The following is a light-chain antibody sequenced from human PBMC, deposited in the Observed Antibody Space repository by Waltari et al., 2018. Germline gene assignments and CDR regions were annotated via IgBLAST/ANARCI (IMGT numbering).Light chain of an antibody. V-gene: IGKV1-39*01. CDR3: QQTYTTPYT. CDR2: GTS. J-gene: IGKJ2*01. CDR1: QSINSY. Sequence: DIQLTQSPSSLSASPRDRVTITCRASQSINSYLNWYQQKPGKDPKLLIYGTSSVQSGVPSRFSGSGSGTDFSLTINSLQPEEFAAYYCQQTYTTPYTFGQGTKLEIK.